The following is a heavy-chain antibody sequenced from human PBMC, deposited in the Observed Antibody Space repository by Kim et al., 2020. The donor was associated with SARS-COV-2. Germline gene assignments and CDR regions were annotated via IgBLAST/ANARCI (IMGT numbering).Heavy chain of an antibody. CDR2: GSAS. D-gene: IGHD3-10*02. Sequence: GSASYFVDSVKGRFTISRDNAKTSLYLQMSSLRVEDTAVYYCARSVFGDNYWGQGTLVSVSS. J-gene: IGHJ4*02. CDR3: ARSVFGDNY. V-gene: IGHV3-7*01.